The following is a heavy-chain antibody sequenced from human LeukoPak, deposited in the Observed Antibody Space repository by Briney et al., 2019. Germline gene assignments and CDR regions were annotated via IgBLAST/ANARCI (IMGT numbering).Heavy chain of an antibody. CDR2: IYTSGIT. D-gene: IGHD6-13*01. CDR1: GGSISSYY. CDR3: ARQGSIAAAGTYSYFDY. Sequence: PSETLSLTCTVSGGSISSYYWSWIRQPPGKGLEWIGYIYTSGITNYNPSLKSRVTISVDTSKNQFSLKLSSVTAADTAVYYCARQGSIAAAGTYSYFDYWGQGTLVTVSS. V-gene: IGHV4-59*08. J-gene: IGHJ4*02.